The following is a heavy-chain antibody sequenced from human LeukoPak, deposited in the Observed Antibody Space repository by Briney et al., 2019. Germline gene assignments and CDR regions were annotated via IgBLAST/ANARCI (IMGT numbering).Heavy chain of an antibody. CDR1: GYTFTSYD. J-gene: IGHJ4*02. CDR2: MNPNCGNT. Sequence: APVKVSCKASGYTFTSYDINWVRQATGQGLEWMGWMNPNCGNTGYGQKFQGRVTMTRNTSISTAYMELSSLRSEDTAVYYCARVGSGWMRANDYWGQGTLVTVSS. D-gene: IGHD6-19*01. CDR3: ARVGSGWMRANDY. V-gene: IGHV1-8*01.